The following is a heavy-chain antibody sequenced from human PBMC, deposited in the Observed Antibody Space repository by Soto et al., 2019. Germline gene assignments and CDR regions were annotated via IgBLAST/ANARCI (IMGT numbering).Heavy chain of an antibody. V-gene: IGHV4-61*05. J-gene: IGHJ5*02. Sequence: PSETLSLTCTVSGGSISSSSYYWGWIRQPPGKGLEWIGYIYYSGSTYYNPSLKSRVTISVDTSKNQFSLKLSSVTAADTAVYYCARAKAPLYSSSWYWFDPWGQGTLVTVSS. CDR2: IYYSGST. D-gene: IGHD6-13*01. CDR3: ARAKAPLYSSSWYWFDP. CDR1: GGSISSSSYY.